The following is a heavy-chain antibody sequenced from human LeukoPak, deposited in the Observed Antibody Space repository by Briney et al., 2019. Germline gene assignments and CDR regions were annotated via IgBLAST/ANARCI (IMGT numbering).Heavy chain of an antibody. CDR1: GASIRSGDHH. D-gene: IGHD3-22*01. CDR3: ARGGGGYTLFSFDY. J-gene: IGHJ4*02. V-gene: IGHV4-30-4*01. Sequence: SETLSLTCTVSGASIRSGDHHWSWLRQSAGKGLEWIGYIYFSGSRSSNPSLRSRLTISVDTSKNQFSLKLSSMTVADTAIYYCARGGGGYTLFSFDYWGEGALVTVSS. CDR2: IYFSGSR.